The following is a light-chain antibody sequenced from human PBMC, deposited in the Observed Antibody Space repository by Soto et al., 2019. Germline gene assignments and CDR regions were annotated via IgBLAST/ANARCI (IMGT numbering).Light chain of an antibody. J-gene: IGLJ1*01. CDR1: NIGSKS. CDR3: QVWASGSTQYV. V-gene: IGLV3-21*02. CDR2: DDS. Sequence: SSDLTHPPAVSFAPGHTARITWVGNNIGSKSVHWYQQKPGQAPVLVVYDDSDRPSGIPERFSGSNSGNTATLTISGVEAGDEADYYCQVWASGSTQYVFGTGPKVTVL.